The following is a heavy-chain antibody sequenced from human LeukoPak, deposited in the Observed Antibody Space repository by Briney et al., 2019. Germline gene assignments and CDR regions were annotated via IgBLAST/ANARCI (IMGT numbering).Heavy chain of an antibody. D-gene: IGHD3-16*02. V-gene: IGHV3-11*01. CDR2: ISSSGSTI. Sequence: GGSLGLSCAASGFTFSDYYRSWIRQAPGKGLEWVSYISSSGSTIYYADSVKGRFTISRDNAKNSLYLQMNSLRAEDTAVYYCARAPRTYDYVWGSYRPLHLDYWGQGTLVTVSS. CDR3: ARAPRTYDYVWGSYRPLHLDY. J-gene: IGHJ4*02. CDR1: GFTFSDYY.